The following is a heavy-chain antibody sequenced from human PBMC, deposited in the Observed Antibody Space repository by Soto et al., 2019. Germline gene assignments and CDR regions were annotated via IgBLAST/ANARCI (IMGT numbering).Heavy chain of an antibody. CDR2: INHSGST. J-gene: IGHJ4*02. D-gene: IGHD3-22*01. Sequence: SETLSLTCAVYGGSFSGYYWSWIRQPPGKGLEWIGEINHSGSTNYNPSLKSRVTISVDTSKNQFSLKLSSVTAADTAVYYCARTVPSYYYDSSGYTGRGGYFDYWGQGTLVTVSS. CDR1: GGSFSGYY. CDR3: ARTVPSYYYDSSGYTGRGGYFDY. V-gene: IGHV4-34*01.